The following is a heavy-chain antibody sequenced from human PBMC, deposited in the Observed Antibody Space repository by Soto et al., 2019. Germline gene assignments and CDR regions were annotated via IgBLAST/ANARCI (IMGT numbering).Heavy chain of an antibody. CDR2: IFYSGST. CDR3: ARYNGYNYGYYRWFDP. Sequence: QVQLQESGPGLVKPSETLSLTCTVSGGSISNYYWSWIRQPPGKGLEWIGYIFYSGSTNYNPSLNSRSTISVDTSNNQFSLKLRSVTAADTAIYYGARYNGYNYGYYRWFDPWGQGTLVTVSS. J-gene: IGHJ5*02. D-gene: IGHD5-18*01. CDR1: GGSISNYY. V-gene: IGHV4-59*01.